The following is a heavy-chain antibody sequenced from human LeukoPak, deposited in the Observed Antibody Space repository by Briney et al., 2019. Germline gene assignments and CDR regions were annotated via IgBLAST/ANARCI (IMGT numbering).Heavy chain of an antibody. V-gene: IGHV4-39*07. D-gene: IGHD2-8*02. CDR3: ARNCTADNDVSRSRDKWFDP. J-gene: IGHJ5*02. CDR1: GGSISSASHY. CDR2: IYYSGST. Sequence: SETLSLTCTVSGGSISSASHYWAWVRQPPGKGLEWIGSIYYSGSTHYNPSLKSRVTISMDTSKNQFSLKLKSVTAADTALYYCARNCTADNDVSRSRDKWFDPWGHGTLVTVSS.